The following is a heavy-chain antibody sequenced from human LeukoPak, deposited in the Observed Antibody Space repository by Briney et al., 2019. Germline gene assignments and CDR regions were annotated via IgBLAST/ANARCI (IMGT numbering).Heavy chain of an antibody. CDR3: ARDFEIGPDYSDTSGFDY. D-gene: IGHD3-22*01. Sequence: PGGSLRLSCAASGFTFSSYAMHWVRQAPGKGLEWVAIISYDGSNKYYTDSVKGRFTISRDNSKNTLFLQMNSLRAEDTAVYYCARDFEIGPDYSDTSGFDYWGQGTLVTVSS. CDR1: GFTFSSYA. J-gene: IGHJ4*02. V-gene: IGHV3-30*03. CDR2: ISYDGSNK.